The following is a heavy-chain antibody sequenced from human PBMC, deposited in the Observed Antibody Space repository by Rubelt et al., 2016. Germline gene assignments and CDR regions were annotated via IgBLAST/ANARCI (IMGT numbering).Heavy chain of an antibody. V-gene: IGHV1-3*01. CDR3: ARKGYGYGMDV. Sequence: QVQLVQSGAEVKKPGASVKVSCKASGYTFTSYAMHWVRQAPGQRLEWMGWINAGNGNTKYSQKFQGRVTITRYTSASTAYMELSSLRSEDTAVYYCARKGYGYGMDVWGQGTTVTVSS. CDR2: INAGNGNT. J-gene: IGHJ6*02. D-gene: IGHD3-16*01. CDR1: GYTFTSYA.